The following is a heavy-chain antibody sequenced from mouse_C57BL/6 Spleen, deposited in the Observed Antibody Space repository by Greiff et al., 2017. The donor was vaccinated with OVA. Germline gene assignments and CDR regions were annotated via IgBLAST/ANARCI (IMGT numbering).Heavy chain of an antibody. Sequence: EVQLVESGGDLVKPGGSLKLSCAASGFTFSSYGLSWVRQTPDKRLEWVATISSGGSYTYYPDSVKGRFTISRDNAKNTLYLQMSSLKSEDTAMYYCARHGNYGYFDVWGTGTTVTVSS. V-gene: IGHV5-6*01. J-gene: IGHJ1*03. CDR1: GFTFSSYG. D-gene: IGHD2-1*01. CDR2: ISSGGSYT. CDR3: ARHGNYGYFDV.